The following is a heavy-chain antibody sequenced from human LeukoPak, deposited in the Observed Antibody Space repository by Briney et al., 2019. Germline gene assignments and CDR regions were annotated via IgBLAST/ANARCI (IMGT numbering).Heavy chain of an antibody. D-gene: IGHD1-1*01. J-gene: IGHJ4*02. CDR3: AKEPLTSGAYYFDY. CDR1: GFTFSDYA. CDR2: LSDSGGTT. V-gene: IGHV3-23*01. Sequence: GGSLRLSCAASGFTFSDYAMSWVRQAPGKGLEWVSTLSDSGGTTYYADSVKGRFTISRDNAKNTLYLQMNSLRAEDTAVYYCAKEPLTSGAYYFDYWGQGTLVTVSS.